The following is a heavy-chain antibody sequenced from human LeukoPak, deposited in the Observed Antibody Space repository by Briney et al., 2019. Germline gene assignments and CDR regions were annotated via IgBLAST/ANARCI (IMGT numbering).Heavy chain of an antibody. CDR3: AKDVGAIVI. CDR1: GFTFRNYV. CDR2: TSSDLNVK. J-gene: IGHJ4*02. D-gene: IGHD3-16*02. Sequence: AGGSLRLSCAASGFTFRNYVIHWVRQAPGKGLEWVAVTSSDLNVKLYADSVKGRFTISRDNSKNTLYLQMNSLRAEDTAVYYCAKDVGAIVIWGQGTLVTVSS. V-gene: IGHV3-30*18.